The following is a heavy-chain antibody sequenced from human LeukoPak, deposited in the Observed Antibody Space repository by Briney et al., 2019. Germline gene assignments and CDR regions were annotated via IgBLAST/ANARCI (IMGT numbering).Heavy chain of an antibody. CDR2: ISGSGGST. CDR1: GFTFSSYG. D-gene: IGHD5-12*01. CDR3: EKEHRGGLRTGRDAFDI. Sequence: GGSLRLSCAASGFTFSSYGMSWVRQAPGKGLEWVSAISGSGGSTYYADSVKGRFTISRDNSKNTLYLQMNSLRAEDTAVYYCEKEHRGGLRTGRDAFDIWGQGTMVTVSS. V-gene: IGHV3-23*01. J-gene: IGHJ3*02.